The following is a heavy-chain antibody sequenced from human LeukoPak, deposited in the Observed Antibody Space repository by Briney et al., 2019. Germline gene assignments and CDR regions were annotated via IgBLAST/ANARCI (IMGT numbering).Heavy chain of an antibody. CDR2: IYTSGST. CDR3: ARDFSVWFGELSPGAFDI. CDR1: GGSISSYY. D-gene: IGHD3-10*01. J-gene: IGHJ3*02. V-gene: IGHV4-4*07. Sequence: SETLSLTCTVSGGSISSYYWSWIRQPAGKGLEWIGRIYTSGSTNYNPSLKSRVTMSVDTSKNQFSLKLSSVTAADTAVYYCARDFSVWFGELSPGAFDIWGQGTMVTVSS.